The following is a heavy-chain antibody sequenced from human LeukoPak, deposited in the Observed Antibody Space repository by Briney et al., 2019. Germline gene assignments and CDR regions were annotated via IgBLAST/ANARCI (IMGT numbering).Heavy chain of an antibody. J-gene: IGHJ4*02. D-gene: IGHD3-3*01. CDR3: GRVDFWSGYPDY. CDR1: GASISSYY. V-gene: IGHV4-59*12. CDR2: IYYSGST. Sequence: SETLSLTCSVSGASISSYYWSWIRQPPGKGLEWVGYIYYSGSTNYNPSLKSRITISVDTFKNQFFLKLSSVNACDTAVFYCGRVDFWSGYPDYWGQGTLVTVSS.